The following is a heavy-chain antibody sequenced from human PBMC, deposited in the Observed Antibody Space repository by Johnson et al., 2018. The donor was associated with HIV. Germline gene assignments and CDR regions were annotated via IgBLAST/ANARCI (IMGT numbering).Heavy chain of an antibody. V-gene: IGHV3-20*04. J-gene: IGHJ3*02. D-gene: IGHD3-10*01. CDR2: VNWNGGST. CDR1: GFTFDDYG. CDR3: VKDRGRPGIPAALDI. Sequence: VQLVESGGGVVRPGGSLRLSCAAFGFTFDDYGMSWVRQVPGKGLEWVSGVNWNGGSTGYGDSVKGRFTISRDNSKNTLYLQMNSLRAEDTAMYYCVKDRGRPGIPAALDIWGQGTKVTVSS.